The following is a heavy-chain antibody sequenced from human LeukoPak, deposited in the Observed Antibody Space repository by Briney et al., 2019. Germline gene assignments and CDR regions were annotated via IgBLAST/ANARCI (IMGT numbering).Heavy chain of an antibody. V-gene: IGHV4-39*01. D-gene: IGHD2-21*02. CDR3: ARLGGDSDNWFDP. Sequence: SETLSLTCTVSGGSISSSSYYWGWIRQPPGKGLEWIGSIYYSGSTYYNPSLKGRVTISVDTSKNQFSLKLSSVTAADTAVYYCARLGGDSDNWFDPWGQGTLVTVSS. CDR1: GGSISSSSYY. J-gene: IGHJ5*02. CDR2: IYYSGST.